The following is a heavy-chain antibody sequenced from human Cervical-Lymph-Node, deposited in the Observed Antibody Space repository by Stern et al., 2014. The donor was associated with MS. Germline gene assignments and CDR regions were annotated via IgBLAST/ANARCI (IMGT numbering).Heavy chain of an antibody. D-gene: IGHD3-3*01. J-gene: IGHJ6*02. Sequence: VQLEESGAEVKKPGASVKVSCKASGYTFTSYAMHWVRQAPGQRLEWLGWIYAGHGNPKYSPKFKSKFAITRPTSAITGQKVASSLRSEDTAVYYCARMVSDFWRYGMDVWGQGTTVTVSS. CDR3: ARMVSDFWRYGMDV. V-gene: IGHV1-3*01. CDR2: IYAGHGNP. CDR1: GYTFTSYA.